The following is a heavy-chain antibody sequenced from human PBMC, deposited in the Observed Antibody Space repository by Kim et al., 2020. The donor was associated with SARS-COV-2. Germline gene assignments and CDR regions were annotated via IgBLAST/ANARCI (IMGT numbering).Heavy chain of an antibody. J-gene: IGHJ3*02. CDR3: ARHAGPVDAFDI. CDR2: IYYSGST. D-gene: IGHD3-10*01. Sequence: SETLSLTCTVSGGSISSSSYYWGWIRQPPGKGLEWIGSIYYSGSTYYNPSLKSRITISVDTSKNQFSLKLSSVTAADTAVYYCARHAGPVDAFDIWGQGTMVTVSS. V-gene: IGHV4-39*01. CDR1: GGSISSSSYY.